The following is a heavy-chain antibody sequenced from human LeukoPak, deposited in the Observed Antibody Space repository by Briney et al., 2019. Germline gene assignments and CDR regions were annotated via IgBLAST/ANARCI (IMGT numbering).Heavy chain of an antibody. CDR3: AKSLARGYYGGGYFFDS. V-gene: IGHV3-23*01. CDR2: ISFGGGST. Sequence: GGSLGLSCAASGFSFSNYAMSWVRQAPGKGLEWVSLISFGGGSTYYTDSVEGRFTISRDTSKNTLSLQMNSLRAEDTAVYYCAKSLARGYYGGGYFFDSWGQGTPVTVSS. CDR1: GFSFSNYA. D-gene: IGHD3-22*01. J-gene: IGHJ4*02.